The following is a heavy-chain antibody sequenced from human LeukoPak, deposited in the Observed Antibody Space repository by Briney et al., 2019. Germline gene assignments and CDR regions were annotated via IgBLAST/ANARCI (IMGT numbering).Heavy chain of an antibody. Sequence: HPGGSLRLSCAASGFTFDDYAMHWVRQAPGKGLEWVSGISWNSGSIGYADSVKGRFTISRDNAKNSLYLQMNSLRAEDTALYYCAKDIVSCVRGSGGSCYPDAFDIWGQGTMVTVSS. CDR3: AKDIVSCVRGSGGSCYPDAFDI. J-gene: IGHJ3*02. CDR2: ISWNSGSI. CDR1: GFTFDDYA. D-gene: IGHD2-15*01. V-gene: IGHV3-9*01.